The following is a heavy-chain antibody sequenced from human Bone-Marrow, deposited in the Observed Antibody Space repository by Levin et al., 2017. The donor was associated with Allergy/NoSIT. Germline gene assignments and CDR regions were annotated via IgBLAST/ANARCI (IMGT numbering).Heavy chain of an antibody. CDR3: ARQGGGHRDNAPVGDY. CDR1: GGSIHSGTYY. V-gene: IGHV4-39*01. D-gene: IGHD5-12*01. Sequence: SQTLSLPCTVSGGSIHSGTYYWGWIRQPPGKGLEWIGIISYSGDTHYSPSLKSRVSISLDTSRSQFSLRLASLTAADTAVYYCARQGGGHRDNAPVGDYWGQGTLVTVSS. J-gene: IGHJ4*02. CDR2: ISYSGDT.